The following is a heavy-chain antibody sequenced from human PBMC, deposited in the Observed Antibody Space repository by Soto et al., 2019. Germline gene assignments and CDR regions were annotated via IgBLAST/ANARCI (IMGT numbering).Heavy chain of an antibody. CDR1: GGSISSYY. V-gene: IGHV4-59*01. CDR3: ARAPGEDGYNPDYYYGMDV. Sequence: QVQLQESGPGLVKPSETLSLTCTVSGGSISSYYWSWIRQPPGKGLEWIGYIYYSGCTNYNPSLKSRVTISVDTSKNQFSLKLSSVTAADTAVYYCARAPGEDGYNPDYYYGMDVWGQGTTVTVSS. J-gene: IGHJ6*02. CDR2: IYYSGCT. D-gene: IGHD5-12*01.